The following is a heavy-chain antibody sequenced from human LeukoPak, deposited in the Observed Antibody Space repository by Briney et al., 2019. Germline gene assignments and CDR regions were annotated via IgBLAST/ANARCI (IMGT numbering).Heavy chain of an antibody. Sequence: SETLSLTCTVSGGSISTYYWSWIRQPPGKGLEWIGSLHYSGSTYYNPSLKSRVTISVDTSKNQFSLKLSSVTAADTAVYYCARHPNYYYYYMDVWGKGTTVTISS. CDR1: GGSISTYY. V-gene: IGHV4-39*01. CDR3: ARHPNYYYYYMDV. J-gene: IGHJ6*03. CDR2: LHYSGST.